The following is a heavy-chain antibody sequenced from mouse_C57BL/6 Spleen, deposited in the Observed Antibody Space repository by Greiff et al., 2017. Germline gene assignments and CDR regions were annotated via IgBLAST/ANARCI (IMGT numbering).Heavy chain of an antibody. D-gene: IGHD2-5*01. CDR3: ANSNPKVYYAMDY. J-gene: IGHJ4*01. CDR1: GYSITSGYY. Sequence: DVQLQESGPGLVKPSQSLSLTCSVTGYSITSGYYWNWIRQFPGNKLEWMGYISYDGSNNYNPSLKNRISITRDTSKNQFFLKLNSVTTEDTATYYCANSNPKVYYAMDYWGQGTSVTVSS. CDR2: ISYDGSN. V-gene: IGHV3-6*01.